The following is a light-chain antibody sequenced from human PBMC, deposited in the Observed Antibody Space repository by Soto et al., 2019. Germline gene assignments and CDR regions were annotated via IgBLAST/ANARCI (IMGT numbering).Light chain of an antibody. CDR3: QQYNSYS. V-gene: IGKV1-39*01. CDR2: AAS. CDR1: QSISSY. Sequence: DIQMTQSPSSLSASVGDRVTNTCRASQSISSYLNWYQQKPGKAPKLRIYAASSLQSGVPSRFSGSGSGTEFTLTISSLQPDDFTTNYCQQYNSYSFGQGTKVDI. J-gene: IGKJ1*01.